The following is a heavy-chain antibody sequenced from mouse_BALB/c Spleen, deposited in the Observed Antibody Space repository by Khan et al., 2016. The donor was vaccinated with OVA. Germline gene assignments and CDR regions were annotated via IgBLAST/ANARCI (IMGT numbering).Heavy chain of an antibody. Sequence: QIQLVQSGPELKKPGETVKISCKASGYTFTNYGINWVKQAPGKGLKWMGWINTNTGGPTYAEEFKGRFAFSVETSASTAYLQLNNLKTEDTATYFCARVNDYGSNPWFAYWGQGTLVTVSA. CDR1: GYTFTNYG. V-gene: IGHV9-3*02. D-gene: IGHD1-1*01. CDR2: INTNTGGP. CDR3: ARVNDYGSNPWFAY. J-gene: IGHJ3*01.